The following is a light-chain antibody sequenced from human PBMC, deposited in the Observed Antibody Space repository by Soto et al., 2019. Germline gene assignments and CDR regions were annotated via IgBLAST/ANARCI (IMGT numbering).Light chain of an antibody. CDR3: KSYTSSSTYV. CDR1: SSDVGGYNY. V-gene: IGLV2-14*03. Sequence: QSALTQPASVSGSPGQSITISCTGTSSDVGGYNYVSWYQHNPGKAPKLMMYDVNNRPSGVSNRFSGSKSGNAASLTISGLQAEDEADYFCKSYTSSSTYVFGTGNKLTVL. CDR2: DVN. J-gene: IGLJ1*01.